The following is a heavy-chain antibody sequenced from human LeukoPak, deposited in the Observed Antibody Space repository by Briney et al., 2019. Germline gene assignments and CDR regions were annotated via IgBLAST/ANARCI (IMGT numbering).Heavy chain of an antibody. CDR2: INPNSGGT. CDR1: GYTFTSYA. CDR3: ARPSGSYSNWFDP. Sequence: ASVKVSCKASGYTFTSYAMHWVRQAPGQGLEWMGWINPNSGGTNYAQKFQGRVTMTRDTSISTAYMELSRLRSDDTAVYYCARPSGSYSNWFDPWGQGTLVTVSS. D-gene: IGHD1-26*01. V-gene: IGHV1-2*02. J-gene: IGHJ5*02.